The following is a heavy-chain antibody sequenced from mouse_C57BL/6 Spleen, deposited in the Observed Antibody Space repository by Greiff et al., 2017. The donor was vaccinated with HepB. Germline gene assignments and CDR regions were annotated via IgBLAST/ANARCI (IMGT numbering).Heavy chain of an antibody. J-gene: IGHJ4*01. CDR1: GYSFTSYY. D-gene: IGHD2-12*01. CDR3: ARRDYNGLPIDY. V-gene: IGHV1-66*01. Sequence: QVQLKESGPELVKPGASVKISCKASGYSFTSYYIHWVKQRPGQGLEWIGWIYPGSGNTKYNEKFKGKATLTADTSSSTAYMQLSSLTSEDSAVYYCARRDYNGLPIDYWGQGTSVTVSS. CDR2: IYPGSGNT.